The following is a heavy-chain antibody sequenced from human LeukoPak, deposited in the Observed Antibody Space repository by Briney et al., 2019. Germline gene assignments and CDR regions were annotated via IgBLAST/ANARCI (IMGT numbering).Heavy chain of an antibody. Sequence: ASVKVSCKASGYTFTGYYMHWVRQAPGQGLEWMEWINPNSGGTNYAQKFQGRVTMTRDTSISTAYMELSRLRSDDTAVYYCARALGYCSSTSCYYMDVWGKGTTVTVSS. D-gene: IGHD2-2*01. CDR2: INPNSGGT. V-gene: IGHV1-2*02. CDR1: GYTFTGYY. J-gene: IGHJ6*03. CDR3: ARALGYCSSTSCYYMDV.